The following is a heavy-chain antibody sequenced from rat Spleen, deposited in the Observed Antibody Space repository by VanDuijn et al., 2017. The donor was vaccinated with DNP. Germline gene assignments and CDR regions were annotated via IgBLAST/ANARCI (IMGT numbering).Heavy chain of an antibody. CDR3: ATNRQAYGYSHALDA. J-gene: IGHJ4*01. D-gene: IGHD1-7*01. V-gene: IGHV5-29*01. CDR2: IFYDGSRT. CDR1: GFTFRNYG. Sequence: EVQLVESGGGLVQPGRSLKLSCAASGFTFRNYGMAWVRQAPTKGLEWVATIFYDGSRTYYRDSVKGRFTISRDDTQRTLYLQMDSLRSEDTATYYCATNRQAYGYSHALDAWGQGTSVTVSS.